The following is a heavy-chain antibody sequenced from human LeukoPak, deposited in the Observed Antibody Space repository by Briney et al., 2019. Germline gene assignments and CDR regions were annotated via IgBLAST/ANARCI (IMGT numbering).Heavy chain of an antibody. CDR2: ISGFSGNT. Sequence: GGSLRLSCTASGFTFSDYAMSWVRQAPGKGLEWVSDISGFSGNTYYADSVKGRFTISGDNSKSTVYLKMNSLRAEDTATYYCAKDSGFSVSYFSNWGQGILVTVSS. J-gene: IGHJ4*02. V-gene: IGHV3-23*01. CDR1: GFTFSDYA. D-gene: IGHD1-26*01. CDR3: AKDSGFSVSYFSN.